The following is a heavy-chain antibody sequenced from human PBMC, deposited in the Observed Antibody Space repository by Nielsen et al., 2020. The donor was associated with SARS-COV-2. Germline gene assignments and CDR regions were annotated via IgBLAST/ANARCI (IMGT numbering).Heavy chain of an antibody. J-gene: IGHJ4*02. CDR3: ARGKWPDY. Sequence: ASVKVSCKASGSPFTSYAISWVRQAPGQGLEWMGWINTYSGNTNYAQKLQGRVTMTTDTSTSTAYMELRSLRSDDTAVYYCARGKWPDYWGQGTLVTVSS. V-gene: IGHV1-18*01. CDR2: INTYSGNT. D-gene: IGHD5-12*01. CDR1: GSPFTSYA.